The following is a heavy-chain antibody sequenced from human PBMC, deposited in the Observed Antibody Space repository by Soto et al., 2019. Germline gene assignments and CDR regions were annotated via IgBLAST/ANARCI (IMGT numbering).Heavy chain of an antibody. D-gene: IGHD3-10*01. V-gene: IGHV3-72*01. CDR1: GFIFSDHY. Sequence: GGSLRLSCAASGFIFSDHYMEWVRQAPGKGLEWVGRIRNKAKSYTIAYAASVEGRFTISRDDSKNSLYLQMNSLKTEDTSVYYCAKALWFGDESYYFDYWGQVTLVTVSS. CDR2: IRNKAKSYTI. J-gene: IGHJ4*02. CDR3: AKALWFGDESYYFDY.